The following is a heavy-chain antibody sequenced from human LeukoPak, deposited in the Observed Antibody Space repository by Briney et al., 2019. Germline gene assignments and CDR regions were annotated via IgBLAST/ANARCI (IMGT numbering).Heavy chain of an antibody. D-gene: IGHD7-27*01. CDR1: GYTFTSYY. CDR2: INPSGGST. Sequence: GASVKVSCKASGYTFTSYYMHWVRQAPGQGLEWMGIINPSGGSTSYAQKFQGRVTMTRDTSTSTVYMELSSLRSEDTAVYYCARARLRCDNWGCSRDAFDIWGQGTMVTVSS. CDR3: ARARLRCDNWGCSRDAFDI. V-gene: IGHV1-46*01. J-gene: IGHJ3*02.